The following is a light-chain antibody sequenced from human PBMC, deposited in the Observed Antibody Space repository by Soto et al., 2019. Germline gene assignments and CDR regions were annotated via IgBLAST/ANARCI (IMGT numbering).Light chain of an antibody. V-gene: IGLV1-40*01. CDR3: QSYDSSLRGV. CDR2: GNT. CDR1: SSNLGAGYD. Sequence: QSVLAQPPSVSGAPGQRVTISSSGSSSNLGAGYDVSWYQQLPGTAPKLLIHGNTNRPSGVPDRFSASKSGASASLAITGLQAEDEADYYCQSYDSSLRGVFGGGTKLTVL. J-gene: IGLJ2*01.